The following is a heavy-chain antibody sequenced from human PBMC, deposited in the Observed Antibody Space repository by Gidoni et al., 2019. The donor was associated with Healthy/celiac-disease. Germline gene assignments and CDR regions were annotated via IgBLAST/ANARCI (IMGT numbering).Heavy chain of an antibody. D-gene: IGHD1-1*01. V-gene: IGHV3-48*03. Sequence: EVQLVESGGGSVQSGRSLRLSCTASGFTFSRYEMNWVRQAPGKGLELVSCNRSSGSTVYYADSVKGRLTISRVNAKNSLYLQMNSLRAEDTAVYYCARCGDNCCYNYYYMDVWGKVTTVTVSS. CDR3: ARCGDNCCYNYYYMDV. CDR2: NRSSGSTV. J-gene: IGHJ6*03. CDR1: GFTFSRYE.